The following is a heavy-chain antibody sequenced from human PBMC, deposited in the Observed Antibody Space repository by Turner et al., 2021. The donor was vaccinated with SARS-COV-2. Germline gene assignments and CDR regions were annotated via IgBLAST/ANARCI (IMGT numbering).Heavy chain of an antibody. D-gene: IGHD3-22*01. CDR1: GFTFSSYT. V-gene: IGHV3-21*01. CDR3: ARGTYYYDSSVYSGTNWFDP. J-gene: IGHJ5*02. CDR2: ISSSSSYI. Sequence: EVQLVESGGGLVKPGGSLRVSCAASGFTFSSYTMYWVRQAPGKGLEWVSSISSSSSYIYYADSVKGRFTISRDNAKNSLYLQMNSLRAEDTAVYYCARGTYYYDSSVYSGTNWFDPWGQGTLVTVSS.